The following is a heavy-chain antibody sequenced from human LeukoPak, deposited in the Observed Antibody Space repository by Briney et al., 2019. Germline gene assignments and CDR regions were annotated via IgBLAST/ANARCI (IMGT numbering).Heavy chain of an antibody. CDR3: ARGPFRRGYSYGYGGFYFDY. J-gene: IGHJ4*02. CDR1: GGSFSGYY. CDR2: INHIGST. Sequence: PSETLSLTCAVYGGSFSGYYWSWIRQPPGKGLEWIGEINHIGSTNYNPSLKGRVTISVDTSKNQFSLKLSSVTAADTAVYYCARGPFRRGYSYGYGGFYFDYWGQGTLVTVSS. V-gene: IGHV4-34*01. D-gene: IGHD5-18*01.